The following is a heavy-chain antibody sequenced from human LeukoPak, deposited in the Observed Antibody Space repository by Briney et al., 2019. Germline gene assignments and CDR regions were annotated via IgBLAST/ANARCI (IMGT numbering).Heavy chain of an antibody. CDR2: INHSGST. D-gene: IGHD2-15*01. J-gene: IGHJ4*02. CDR3: ASRGDHCSGGSCYGDYFDY. Sequence: PSETLSLTCAVYGGSFSGYYWSWIRQPPGKGLEWIGEINHSGSTNYNPSLKSRVTISVDTSKNQFSLRLSSVTAADTAVYYCASRGDHCSGGSCYGDYFDYWGQGTLVTVSS. CDR1: GGSFSGYY. V-gene: IGHV4-34*01.